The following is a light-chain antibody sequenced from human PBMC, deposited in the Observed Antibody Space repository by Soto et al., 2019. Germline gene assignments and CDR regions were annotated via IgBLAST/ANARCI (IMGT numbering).Light chain of an antibody. Sequence: EFVCTQSPGTLSLSPGERATLSCRASQSVSSSYLGWYQQKPGQAPRFLIYRTSNRATGIPDRFSGSGSGTDFTLTISRLEPEDFAVYYCQQFGTSPLTFGGGTKVDIK. V-gene: IGKV3-20*01. CDR1: QSVSSSY. CDR2: RTS. J-gene: IGKJ4*01. CDR3: QQFGTSPLT.